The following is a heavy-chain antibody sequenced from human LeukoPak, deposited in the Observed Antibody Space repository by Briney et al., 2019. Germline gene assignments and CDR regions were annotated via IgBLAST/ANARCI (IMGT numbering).Heavy chain of an antibody. CDR3: ARVSVAGPQARLDY. CDR1: GGSFSGYY. D-gene: IGHD6-19*01. J-gene: IGHJ4*02. Sequence: PSETLSLTCAVYGGSFSGYYWSWIRQPPGKGLEAIGEINHSGSTNYNPSLKSRVTISVDTSKNQFSLKLSSVTAADTAVYYCARVSVAGPQARLDYWGQGTLVTVSS. V-gene: IGHV4-34*01. CDR2: INHSGST.